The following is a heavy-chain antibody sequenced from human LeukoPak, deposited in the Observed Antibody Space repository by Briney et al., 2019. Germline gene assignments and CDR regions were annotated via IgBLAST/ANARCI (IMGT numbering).Heavy chain of an antibody. CDR1: GFTFSSYS. J-gene: IGHJ6*03. D-gene: IGHD6-13*01. CDR3: ARGSSSWYKGDYYYYMDV. Sequence: PGGSLRLSCAASGFTFSSYSMNWVRQAPGKGLEWVSSISSSSSYIYYADSVKGRFTISRGNAKNSLYLQMNSLRAEDTAVYYCARGSSSWYKGDYYYYMDVWGKGTTVTLSS. V-gene: IGHV3-21*01. CDR2: ISSSSSYI.